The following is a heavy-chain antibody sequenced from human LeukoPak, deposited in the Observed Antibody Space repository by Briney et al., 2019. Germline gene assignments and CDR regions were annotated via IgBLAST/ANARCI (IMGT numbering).Heavy chain of an antibody. J-gene: IGHJ4*02. CDR2: ISANNGNT. CDR1: EYTFTSYG. CDR3: AIVKGSSGYFPFDY. Sequence: ASVKVSCKASEYTFTSYGINWVRQAPGQGLEWMGWISANNGNTNYAQKFQGRVTITADKSTSTAYMELSSLRSEDTAVYYCAIVKGSSGYFPFDYWGQGTLVTVSS. V-gene: IGHV1-18*01. D-gene: IGHD3-22*01.